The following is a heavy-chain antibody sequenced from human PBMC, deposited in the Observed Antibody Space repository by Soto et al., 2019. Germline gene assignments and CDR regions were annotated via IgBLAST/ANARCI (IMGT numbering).Heavy chain of an antibody. CDR2: IYYSGST. J-gene: IGHJ4*02. V-gene: IGHV4-39*01. Sequence: QLQLQESGPGLVKPSETLSLTCTVSGGSISSSSYYWGWIRQPPGKGLEWIGSIYYSGSTYYNPSLKSRVTISVDTSKNKYSLKLSSGTAADTAVYYCARLQGYDSSDYWGQGTLVTVSS. CDR1: GGSISSSSYY. D-gene: IGHD3-22*01. CDR3: ARLQGYDSSDY.